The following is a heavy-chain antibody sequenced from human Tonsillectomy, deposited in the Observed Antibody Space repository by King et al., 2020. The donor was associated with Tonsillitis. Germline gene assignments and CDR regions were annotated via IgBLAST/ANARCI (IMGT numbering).Heavy chain of an antibody. CDR1: GFTFNNAW. Sequence: VQLVESGGGLVKPGGSLRLSCAASGFTFNNAWMTWVRQAPGKGLEWVGHVKRKSDGGTTEYAAPVKDRFTISRDDSKNTLYLQMNNLKTEDTAVYYCTTPPLYYGSGEHYDVVVDFTMWGQGTMVTVSS. D-gene: IGHD3-10*01. CDR2: VKRKSDGGTT. CDR3: TTPPLYYGSGEHYDVVVDFTM. V-gene: IGHV3-15*01. J-gene: IGHJ3*02.